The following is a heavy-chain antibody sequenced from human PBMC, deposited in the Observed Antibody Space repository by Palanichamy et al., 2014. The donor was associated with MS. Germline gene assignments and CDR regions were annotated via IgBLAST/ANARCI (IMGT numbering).Heavy chain of an antibody. D-gene: IGHD3-10*01. J-gene: IGHJ4*02. V-gene: IGHV1-69-2*01. CDR3: TTRRSLDN. CDR1: GYTSTDSF. Sequence: EVLLVQSGAEVKKPGTAVRISCRASGYTSTDSFLHWVKQAPGEGLMWVGLVDPEDGETKYAEEFQGRVTMTADTSTYTAYMELSSLRSDDTAVYYCTTRRSLDNWGQGTLVTVSS. CDR2: VDPEDGET.